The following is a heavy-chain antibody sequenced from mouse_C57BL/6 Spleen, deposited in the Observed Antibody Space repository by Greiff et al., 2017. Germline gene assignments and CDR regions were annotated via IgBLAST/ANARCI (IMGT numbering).Heavy chain of an antibody. Sequence: QVQLQQPGAELVRPGSSVKLSCKASGYTFTSYWMDWVKQRPGQGLEWIGNIYPSDSETHYNQKFKDKATLTVDKSSSTAYMQLSSLTSEDSAVYYCARLDYYGSSYDFDYWGQGTTLTVSS. CDR2: IYPSDSET. V-gene: IGHV1-61*01. J-gene: IGHJ2*01. CDR1: GYTFTSYW. D-gene: IGHD1-1*01. CDR3: ARLDYYGSSYDFDY.